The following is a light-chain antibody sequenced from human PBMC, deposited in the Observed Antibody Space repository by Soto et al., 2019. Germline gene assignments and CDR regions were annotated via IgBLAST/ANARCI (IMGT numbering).Light chain of an antibody. CDR1: QTISTS. CDR2: DAS. V-gene: IGKV1-39*01. CDR3: LQRFAPPWT. Sequence: DIQMTQSPSSLSASVGDRVTITCRASQTISTSLSWYQQKAGKAPKFLIYDASSLQSGVPLRFSGSGSGTEFTLTIRGLQPEDFATYYCLQRFAPPWTFGQGTRVDIK. J-gene: IGKJ1*01.